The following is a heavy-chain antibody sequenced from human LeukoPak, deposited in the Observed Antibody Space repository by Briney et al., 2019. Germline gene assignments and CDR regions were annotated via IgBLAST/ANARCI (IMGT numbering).Heavy chain of an antibody. Sequence: GGSLRLSCAASGFTFSSYAMSWVRQAPGEGLEWVSAISGSGGSTYYADSAKGRFTISRDNSKNTLYLQMNSLRAEDTAVYYCAKALCPGSPFWFDPWGQGTLVTVSS. J-gene: IGHJ5*02. CDR3: AKALCPGSPFWFDP. CDR1: GFTFSSYA. V-gene: IGHV3-23*01. CDR2: ISGSGGST.